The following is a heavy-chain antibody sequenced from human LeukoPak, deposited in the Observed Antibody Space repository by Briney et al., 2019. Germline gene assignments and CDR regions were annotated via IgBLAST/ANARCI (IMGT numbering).Heavy chain of an antibody. CDR3: ARDRAYYYDSSGYPTRGYFDY. CDR1: GYTFTSYY. D-gene: IGHD3-22*01. V-gene: IGHV1-46*03. Sequence: ASVKVSCKASGYTFTSYYMHWVRQAPGQGLEWMGIINPSGGSTSYAQKFQGRVTMTMDTSTSTVYMELSRLRSEDTAVYYCARDRAYYYDSSGYPTRGYFDYWGQGTLVTVSS. J-gene: IGHJ4*02. CDR2: INPSGGST.